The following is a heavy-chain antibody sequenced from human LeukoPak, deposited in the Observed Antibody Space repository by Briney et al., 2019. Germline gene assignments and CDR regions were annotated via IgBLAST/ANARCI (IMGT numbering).Heavy chain of an antibody. D-gene: IGHD3-22*01. CDR3: ARGMINGGYSDY. J-gene: IGHJ4*02. CDR2: IYYSGST. V-gene: IGHV4-59*01. CDR1: GGSISSYY. Sequence: SETLSLTCTVSGGSISSYYWSWIRQLPGKGLEWIGYIYYSGSTNYNPSLKSRVTISVDTSKNQFSLKLSSVTAADTAVYYCARGMINGGYSDYWGQGTLVTVSS.